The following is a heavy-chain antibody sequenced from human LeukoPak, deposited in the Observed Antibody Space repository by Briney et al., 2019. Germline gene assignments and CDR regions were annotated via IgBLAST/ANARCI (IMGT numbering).Heavy chain of an antibody. Sequence: GGSLRLSCAASGFTFSSYWMTWVRQGPGKGLEWVANIKPDGSLVYYVDSVKGRFTISRDNAKNSLYLQMNSLRAEDTAVYYCAKWELYSGFYYIDYWGQGTLATVSS. J-gene: IGHJ4*02. CDR1: GFTFSSYW. V-gene: IGHV3-7*01. CDR2: IKPDGSLV. D-gene: IGHD1-26*01. CDR3: AKWELYSGFYYIDY.